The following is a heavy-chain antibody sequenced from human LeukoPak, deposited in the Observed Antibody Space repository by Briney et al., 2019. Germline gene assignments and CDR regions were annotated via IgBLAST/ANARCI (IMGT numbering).Heavy chain of an antibody. CDR1: GFTVSSNY. J-gene: IGHJ6*03. Sequence: GGSLRLSCAASGFTVSSNYMSWVRQAPGKGLEWVSFIYSGGSTYYADSVKGRFTISRDNSKNTLYLQMNSLRAEDTAVYYCARDISSSSSGGYYYYMDVWGKGTTVTVSS. V-gene: IGHV3-53*01. CDR3: ARDISSSSSGGYYYYMDV. D-gene: IGHD6-6*01. CDR2: IYSGGST.